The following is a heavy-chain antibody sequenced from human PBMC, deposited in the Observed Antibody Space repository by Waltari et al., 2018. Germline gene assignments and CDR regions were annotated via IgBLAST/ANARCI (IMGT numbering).Heavy chain of an antibody. CDR1: GYSISSGYY. Sequence: QVQLQESGPGLVKPSETLSLTCAVSGYSISSGYYWGWIRQPPGKGLEWIGSIYHSGSTYYTPSLKSRVTISVDTSKNQFSLKLSSVTAADTAVYYCARLSPVSGSVDYWGQGTLVTVSS. CDR2: IYHSGST. J-gene: IGHJ4*02. D-gene: IGHD3-10*01. CDR3: ARLSPVSGSVDY. V-gene: IGHV4-38-2*01.